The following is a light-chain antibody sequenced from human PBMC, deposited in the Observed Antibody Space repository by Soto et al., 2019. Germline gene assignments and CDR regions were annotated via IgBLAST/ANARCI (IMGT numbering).Light chain of an antibody. V-gene: IGKV3-20*01. CDR3: QQYGRSGT. J-gene: IGKJ1*01. Sequence: IVLTHAPGTLSLSPGEGATLSCRASQSVSNNYLAWYQQKPGQAPRLLIYGASNRATGIPDRFSGSGSGTDFTLTISRLEPEDFAVYYCQQYGRSGTFGQEPKVDIK. CDR2: GAS. CDR1: QSVSNNY.